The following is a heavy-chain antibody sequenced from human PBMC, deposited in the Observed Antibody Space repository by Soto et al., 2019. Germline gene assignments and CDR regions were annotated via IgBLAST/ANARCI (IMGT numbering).Heavy chain of an antibody. CDR1: GYTFTSYA. J-gene: IGHJ4*02. V-gene: IGHV1-18*01. CDR3: ERDFPPFDH. Sequence: QVQLVQSGAEVKKPGASVKVSCKASGYTFTSYAISWVRQAPGQGLEWMGWISAYNGNTKYAQKLQGRVTMTTDTYTSTAYMELRRLSTVETAVYYCERDFPPFDHWGQGTLVTVSS. CDR2: ISAYNGNT.